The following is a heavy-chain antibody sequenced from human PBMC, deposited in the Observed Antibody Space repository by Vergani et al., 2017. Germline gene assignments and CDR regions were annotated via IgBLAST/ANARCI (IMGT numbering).Heavy chain of an antibody. CDR2: IYYSGST. J-gene: IGHJ6*03. CDR3: AGGGGRLRFLEWPPMDV. CDR1: GGSISSYY. Sequence: QVQLQESGPGLVKPSETLSLTCTVSGGSISSYYWSWIRQPPGKGLEWIGYIYYSGSTNYNPSLKSRVTISVDTSKNQFSLKLSSVTAADTAVYYCAGGGGRLRFLEWPPMDVWGKGTTVTVSS. V-gene: IGHV4-59*01. D-gene: IGHD3-3*01.